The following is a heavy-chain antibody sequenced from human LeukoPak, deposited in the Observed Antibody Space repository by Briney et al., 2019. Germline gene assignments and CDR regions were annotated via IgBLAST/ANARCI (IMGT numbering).Heavy chain of an antibody. J-gene: IGHJ4*02. D-gene: IGHD4-11*01. V-gene: IGHV1-46*01. Sequence: GGSLRLSCAASGFTFSSYGMHWVRQAPGQGLEWMGIINPSGGSTSYAQKFQGRVTMTRDTSTSTVYMELSSLRSEDTAVYYCARATQIRDYSSNYWGQGTLVTVSS. CDR1: GFTFSSYG. CDR2: INPSGGST. CDR3: ARATQIRDYSSNY.